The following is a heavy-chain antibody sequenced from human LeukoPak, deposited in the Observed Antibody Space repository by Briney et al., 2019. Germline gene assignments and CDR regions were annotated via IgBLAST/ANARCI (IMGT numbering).Heavy chain of an antibody. D-gene: IGHD6-19*01. CDR3: VRDSSGWYRWFDP. V-gene: IGHV4-39*07. Sequence: PSETLSLTCTVSGGSISSSSYYWGWIRQPPGKGLEWIGSIYYSGSTYYNPSLKSRVTISVDTSKNQFSLKLSSVTAADTAVYYCVRDSSGWYRWFDPWGQGTLVTVSS. J-gene: IGHJ5*02. CDR2: IYYSGST. CDR1: GGSISSSSYY.